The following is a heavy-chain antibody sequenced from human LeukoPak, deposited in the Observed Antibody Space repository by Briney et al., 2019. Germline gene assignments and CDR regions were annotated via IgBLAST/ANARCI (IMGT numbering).Heavy chain of an antibody. CDR2: IRYTGST. V-gene: IGHV4-59*08. D-gene: IGHD2-2*01. J-gene: IGHJ4*02. CDR3: ARHVAPAMDYFDY. Sequence: SETLSLTCNVSGGSISGYYWTWIRQSPGKRPEWLAYIRYTGSTNYNPSLKSRVTISVDTSKNQFSLTLTSVTAADTAVYYCARHVAPAMDYFDYWGPGTLVTVSP. CDR1: GGSISGYY.